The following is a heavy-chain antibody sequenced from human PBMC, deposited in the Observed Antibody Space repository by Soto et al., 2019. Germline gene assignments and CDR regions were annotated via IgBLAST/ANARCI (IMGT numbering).Heavy chain of an antibody. V-gene: IGHV3-23*01. Sequence: EVQLLESGGGLVQPGGSLRLSCAASGFTFSSYAMSWVRQAPGKGLEWVSAISGSGGSTYYADSVKGRFTISRDNSENTLYLQMNSLRAEDTAVYYCAKARDVVVVAQDDYWGQGTLVTVSS. CDR1: GFTFSSYA. CDR3: AKARDVVVVAQDDY. J-gene: IGHJ4*02. CDR2: ISGSGGST. D-gene: IGHD2-15*01.